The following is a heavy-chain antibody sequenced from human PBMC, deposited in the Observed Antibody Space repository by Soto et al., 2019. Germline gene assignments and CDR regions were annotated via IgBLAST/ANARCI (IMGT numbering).Heavy chain of an antibody. J-gene: IGHJ6*02. D-gene: IGHD3-22*01. CDR3: AREPYITMIVYSPSYGTDV. V-gene: IGHV4-30-4*08. CDR1: GGSISSGDYY. Sequence: SETLSLTCTVSGGSISSGDYYWSWIRQHPGKGLEWIGYIYYSGSTYYNPSLKSRVTISVDTSKSQFSLKLSSVTAADTAVYYCAREPYITMIVYSPSYGTDVWGQGTKVTVSS. CDR2: IYYSGST.